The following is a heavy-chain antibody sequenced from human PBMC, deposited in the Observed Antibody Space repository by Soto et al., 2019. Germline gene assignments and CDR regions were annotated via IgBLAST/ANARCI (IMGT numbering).Heavy chain of an antibody. D-gene: IGHD6-13*01. Sequence: GGSLRLSCAASGFTFSSYAMSWVRQAPGKGLEWVSAISGSGGSTYYADSVKGRFPISRANSKNTLYLQMNSLRAEDMAVYYCAKGSAAGSYNWFDPWGQGTLVTVSS. CDR2: ISGSGGST. V-gene: IGHV3-23*01. CDR3: AKGSAAGSYNWFDP. J-gene: IGHJ5*02. CDR1: GFTFSSYA.